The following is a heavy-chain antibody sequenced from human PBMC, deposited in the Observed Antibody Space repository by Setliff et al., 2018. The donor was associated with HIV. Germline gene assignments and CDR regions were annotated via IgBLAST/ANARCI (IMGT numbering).Heavy chain of an antibody. D-gene: IGHD6-13*01. CDR2: INHSGST. V-gene: IGHV4-34*01. CDR3: ARVFRPSSSWYHNYFDP. CDR1: GGSFSGYY. J-gene: IGHJ5*02. Sequence: KASETLSLTCAVYGGSFSGYYWTWIRQLPGKGLEWIGEINHSGSTNYNPSLKSRVTISVDTSKNQFSLNLNSVTAADTAVYHCARVFRPSSSWYHNYFDPWGQGTLVTVSS.